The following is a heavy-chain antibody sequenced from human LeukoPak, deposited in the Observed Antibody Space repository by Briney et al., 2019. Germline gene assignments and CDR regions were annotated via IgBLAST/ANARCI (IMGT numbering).Heavy chain of an antibody. CDR2: IWYDGSNK. V-gene: IGHV3-33*01. J-gene: IGHJ6*02. CDR3: ARDRSSWSIYYYYGMDV. D-gene: IGHD6-13*01. Sequence: GRSLRLSCAASGFTFSSYGMHWVRQAPGKGLEWVAVIWYDGSNKYYADSVKGRFTISRDNSKNTLYLQMNGLRAEDTAVYYCARDRSSWSIYYYYGMDVWGQGTTVTVSS. CDR1: GFTFSSYG.